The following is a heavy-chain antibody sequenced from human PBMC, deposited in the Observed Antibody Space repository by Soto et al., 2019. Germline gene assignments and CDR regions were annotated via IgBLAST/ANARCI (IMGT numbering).Heavy chain of an antibody. D-gene: IGHD6-19*01. J-gene: IGHJ5*02. V-gene: IGHV3-23*01. CDR3: AKRSRSGWYTSDRSFDP. Sequence: PGGSLRLSCAASGFTFSSYAMSWVRQAPGKGLEWVSAISGSGGSTYYADSVKGRFTISRDNSKNTLYLQMNSLRAEDTAVYYCAKRSRSGWYTSDRSFDPWGQGTLVTVSS. CDR2: ISGSGGST. CDR1: GFTFSSYA.